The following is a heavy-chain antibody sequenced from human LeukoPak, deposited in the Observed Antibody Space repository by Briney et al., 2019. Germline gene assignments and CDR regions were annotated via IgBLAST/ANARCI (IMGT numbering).Heavy chain of an antibody. J-gene: IGHJ6*02. CDR1: GFTFTRFA. CDR2: ISYDGSNK. V-gene: IGHV3-30*04. CDR3: ARVGGDVLSGHRTGYYYAMDV. Sequence: GRSLRLSCAASGFTFTRFAIYWVPQAPGKGLEWGALISYDGSNKYYADSVKGRFTISRDNSKNTVYLQLNSTRAEDTAVYYCARVGGDVLSGHRTGYYYAMDVWGQGTTVTVSS. D-gene: IGHD3-3*01.